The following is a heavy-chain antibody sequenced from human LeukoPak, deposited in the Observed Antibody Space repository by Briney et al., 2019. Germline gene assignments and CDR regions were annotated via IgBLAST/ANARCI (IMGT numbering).Heavy chain of an antibody. CDR3: ARSYDSSGFLDY. CDR2: IYSGGTT. Sequence: PGGSLRLSCAASALTVSNNYMSWVRQAPGKGLECVSVIYSGGTTYYADSVMGRFTISRDNSKNTLYLQMNSLRAEDTAVYYCARSYDSSGFLDYWGQGTLVTVSS. D-gene: IGHD3-22*01. CDR1: ALTVSNNY. V-gene: IGHV3-53*05. J-gene: IGHJ4*02.